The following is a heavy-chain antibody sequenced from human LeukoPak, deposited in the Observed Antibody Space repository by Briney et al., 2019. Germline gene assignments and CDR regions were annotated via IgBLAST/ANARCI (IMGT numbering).Heavy chain of an antibody. CDR1: GGSISRRGYY. Sequence: SETLSLTCTVSGGSISRRGYYWGWIRQPPGRGLEWIGSIYYSGSTYYNPSLKSRVTISVDTSKIQFSLKLSSVTAADTAVYFCARVYSGSLWYFDHWGQGTLVTVSS. V-gene: IGHV4-39*07. D-gene: IGHD1-26*01. J-gene: IGHJ4*02. CDR2: IYYSGST. CDR3: ARVYSGSLWYFDH.